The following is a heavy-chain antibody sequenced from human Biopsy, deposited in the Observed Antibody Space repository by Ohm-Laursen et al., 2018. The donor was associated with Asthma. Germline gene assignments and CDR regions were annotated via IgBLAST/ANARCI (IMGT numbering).Heavy chain of an antibody. D-gene: IGHD6-19*01. J-gene: IGHJ4*02. CDR3: ARGDSSGWSQYYFDY. V-gene: IGHV3-30-3*01. CDR1: RFTYE. Sequence: SLRLSCAASRFTYEMHWVRQAPGKGLEWVAVISYDGSSIYYADSVKGRLTISRDNSKNTLSLQMNSLTAEDTAVYYCARGDSSGWSQYYFDYWGQGTLVTVSS. CDR2: ISYDGSSI.